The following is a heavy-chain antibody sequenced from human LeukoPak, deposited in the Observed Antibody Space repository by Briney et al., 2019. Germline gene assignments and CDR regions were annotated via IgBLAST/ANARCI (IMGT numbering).Heavy chain of an antibody. CDR1: GFTLSDHY. V-gene: IGHV3-11*01. J-gene: IGHJ4*02. CDR3: ARAAAGNNYFDY. Sequence: GGSLRLSCAASGFTLSDHYMDWVRQAPGKGLEWVSYISSSGSTIYYADSVKGRFTISRDNAKNSLYLQMNSLRAEDTAVYYCARAAAGNNYFDYWGQGTLVTVSS. D-gene: IGHD6-13*01. CDR2: ISSSGSTI.